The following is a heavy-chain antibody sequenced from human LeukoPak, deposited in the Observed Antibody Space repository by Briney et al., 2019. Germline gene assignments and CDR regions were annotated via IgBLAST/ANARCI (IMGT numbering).Heavy chain of an antibody. D-gene: IGHD2-15*01. CDR3: ARGSSFDGYCSAGACDAGYYDA. Sequence: SSETLSLTCAVYGESFSAYFWNWLRQAPRKPLEYIGDINNRGSSHYNPSLKTRVTLSVDTSKNHFSLRLTSVTAADTAVYFCARGSSFDGYCSAGACDAGYYDAWGQGTPVTVSS. CDR2: INNRGSS. V-gene: IGHV4-34*01. CDR1: GESFSAYF. J-gene: IGHJ5*02.